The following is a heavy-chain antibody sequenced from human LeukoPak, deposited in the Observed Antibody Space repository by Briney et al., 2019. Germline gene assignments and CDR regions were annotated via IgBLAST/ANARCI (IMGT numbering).Heavy chain of an antibody. CDR3: ASSKKLPADSDAFDI. CDR1: GYSISSGYY. CDR2: IYHSGST. V-gene: IGHV4-38-2*01. D-gene: IGHD2-2*01. J-gene: IGHJ3*02. Sequence: SETLSLTCAVSGYSISSGYYWGWIRQPPGKGLEWIGSIYHSGSTYYNPSLKSRVTISVDTSKNQFSLKLSSVTAADTAVYYCASSKKLPADSDAFDIWGHGTMVTVSS.